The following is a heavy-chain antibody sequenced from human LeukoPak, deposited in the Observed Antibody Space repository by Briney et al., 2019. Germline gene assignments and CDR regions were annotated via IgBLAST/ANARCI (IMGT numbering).Heavy chain of an antibody. V-gene: IGHV4-34*01. CDR2: INHRGST. CDR3: ARVGWGIAVAGTGFNYDY. CDR1: GGSFSVYY. Sequence: PSETLSLTCAVCGGSFSVYYWSWIRQPTGKGLEWIGEINHRGSTNYNPSLKSRVTISVDTSKNQFSLKLSSVTAADTAVYYCARVGWGIAVAGTGFNYDYWGQGTLVTVSS. D-gene: IGHD6-19*01. J-gene: IGHJ4*02.